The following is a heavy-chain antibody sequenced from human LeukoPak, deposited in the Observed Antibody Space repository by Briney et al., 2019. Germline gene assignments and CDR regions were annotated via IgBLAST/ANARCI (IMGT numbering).Heavy chain of an antibody. Sequence: GGSLRLSCAASGFTFSSYSMNWVRQAPGKGLEWVSSISSSSSYIYYADSVKGRFTISRDNAKNSLYLQMNSLGAEDTAVYYCARDLGDSGSFDYWGQGTLVTVSS. CDR2: ISSSSSYI. CDR3: ARDLGDSGSFDY. CDR1: GFTFSSYS. J-gene: IGHJ4*02. V-gene: IGHV3-21*01. D-gene: IGHD1-26*01.